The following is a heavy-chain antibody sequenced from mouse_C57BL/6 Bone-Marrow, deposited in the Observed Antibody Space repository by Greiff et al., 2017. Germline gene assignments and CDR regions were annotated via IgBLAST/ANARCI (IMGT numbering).Heavy chain of an antibody. J-gene: IGHJ2*01. V-gene: IGHV1-75*01. CDR3: AREAGLDY. Sequence: VQLQQSGPELVKPGASVKISCKASGYTFTDYYINWVKQRPGQGLEWIGWIFPGSGSTYYNEKFKGKATLTADKSSSTAYMELRSLTSEDSAVYFCAREAGLDYWGQGTTLTVSS. CDR2: IFPGSGST. D-gene: IGHD3-2*02. CDR1: GYTFTDYY.